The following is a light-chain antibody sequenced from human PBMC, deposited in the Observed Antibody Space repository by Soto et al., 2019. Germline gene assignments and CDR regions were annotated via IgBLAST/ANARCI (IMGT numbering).Light chain of an antibody. V-gene: IGLV2-14*01. Sequence: QSALTQPPSASGSPGQSVTISCTGTSSDVGDYNYVSWYQQHPGKAPKLMISAVSNRPSGVSDRFSGSKSGNTASLTISGLQAEDEADYYCSYMRNSLYVFGTGTKLTVL. CDR2: AVS. CDR3: CSYMRNSLYV. J-gene: IGLJ1*01. CDR1: SSDVGDYNY.